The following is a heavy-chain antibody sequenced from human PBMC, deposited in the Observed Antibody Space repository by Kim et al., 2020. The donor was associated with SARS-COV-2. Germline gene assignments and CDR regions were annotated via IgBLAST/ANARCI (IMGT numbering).Heavy chain of an antibody. J-gene: IGHJ6*02. V-gene: IGHV1-69*04. Sequence: SSVKVSCKASVGTFSSYTISWVRQPPGQGLEWMGRTIPILGIANYAQKFQGRVTITADKSTSTAYMALSSLKSEDTAVYYCAREPASWDYYYYGMDVWVQGTTVTVSS. D-gene: IGHD2-2*01. CDR3: AREPASWDYYYYGMDV. CDR1: VGTFSSYT. CDR2: TIPILGIA.